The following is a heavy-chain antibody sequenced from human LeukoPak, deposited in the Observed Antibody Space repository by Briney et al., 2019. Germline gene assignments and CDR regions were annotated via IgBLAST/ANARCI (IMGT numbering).Heavy chain of an antibody. Sequence: ASVKVSCKASGYTFTSYGISWVRQAPGQGLEWMGWISAYNGNTNYAQKFQGRVTITADESTSTAYMELSSLRSEDTAVYYCARAQQLVPYYYYMDVWGKGTTVTVSS. CDR3: ARAQQLVPYYYYMDV. D-gene: IGHD6-13*01. CDR2: ISAYNGNT. V-gene: IGHV1-18*01. CDR1: GYTFTSYG. J-gene: IGHJ6*03.